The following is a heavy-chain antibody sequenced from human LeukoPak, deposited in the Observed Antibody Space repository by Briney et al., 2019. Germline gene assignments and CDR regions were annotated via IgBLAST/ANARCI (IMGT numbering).Heavy chain of an antibody. CDR2: ISSSSSYI. CDR3: ARGGYYDFWSGSDELGY. V-gene: IGHV3-21*01. CDR1: GFTFSSYS. Sequence: GGSLRLSXAASGFTFSSYSMNWVRQPPGKGLEWVSSISSSSSYIYYADSVKGRFTISRDNAKNSLYLQMNSLRAEDTAVYYCARGGYYDFWSGSDELGYWGQGTLVTVSS. J-gene: IGHJ4*02. D-gene: IGHD3-3*01.